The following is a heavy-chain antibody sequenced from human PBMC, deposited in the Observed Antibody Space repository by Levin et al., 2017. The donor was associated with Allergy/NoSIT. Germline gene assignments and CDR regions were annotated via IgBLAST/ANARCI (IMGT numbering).Heavy chain of an antibody. CDR2: INPSGGST. V-gene: IGHV1-46*03. CDR3: ARAGDTAMVLYWYFDL. J-gene: IGHJ2*01. D-gene: IGHD5-18*01. Sequence: ASVKVSCKASGYTFTSYYMHWVRQAPGQGLEWMGIINPSGGSTSYAQKFQGRVTMTRDTSTSTVYMELSSLRSEDTAVYYCARAGDTAMVLYWYFDLWGRGTLVTVSS. CDR1: GYTFTSYY.